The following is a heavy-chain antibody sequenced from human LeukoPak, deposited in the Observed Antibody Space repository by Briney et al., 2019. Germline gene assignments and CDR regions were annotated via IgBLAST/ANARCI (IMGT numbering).Heavy chain of an antibody. CDR3: ARGYCSGGSCYSAAEY. V-gene: IGHV3-7*01. J-gene: IGHJ4*02. CDR2: IKQDGTEK. CDR1: GFTFSSYW. D-gene: IGHD2-15*01. Sequence: GGSLRLSCAASGFTFSSYWMSWVRQAPGKGLGWVASIKQDGTEKYYVDSAKGRFTIPRDNAKNSLYLQMNSLRAEDTAVYYCARGYCSGGSCYSAAEYWGQGTLVTVSS.